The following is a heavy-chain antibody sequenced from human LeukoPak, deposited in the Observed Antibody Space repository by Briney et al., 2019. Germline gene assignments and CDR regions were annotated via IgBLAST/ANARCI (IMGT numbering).Heavy chain of an antibody. CDR3: ARVVVPAAPLYYYGMDV. CDR2: IIPIFGTA. D-gene: IGHD2-2*01. Sequence: ASVKVSCKASGGTFSSYAISWVRQAPGQGLEWMGGIIPIFGTANYAQKFQGRVTITADESTSTAYMELSSLRSEDTAVYYCARVVVPAAPLYYYGMDVWGKGTTVTVSS. J-gene: IGHJ6*04. V-gene: IGHV1-69*13. CDR1: GGTFSSYA.